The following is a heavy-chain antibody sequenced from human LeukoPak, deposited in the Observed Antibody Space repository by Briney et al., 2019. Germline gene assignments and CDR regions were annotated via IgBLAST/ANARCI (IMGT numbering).Heavy chain of an antibody. CDR1: GFTFSTYS. Sequence: GGSLRLSCAASGFTFSTYSMNWVRQAPGKGLEWVSYISSTSSAIYYADSVKGRFTISRDNSKSTLYLQMNSLRAEDTAVYYCAKQESYDFWSGYHFDYWGQGTLVTVSS. V-gene: IGHV3-48*01. J-gene: IGHJ4*02. CDR2: ISSTSSAI. D-gene: IGHD3-3*01. CDR3: AKQESYDFWSGYHFDY.